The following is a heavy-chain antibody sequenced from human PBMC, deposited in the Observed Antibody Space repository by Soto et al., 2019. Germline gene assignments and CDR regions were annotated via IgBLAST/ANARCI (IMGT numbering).Heavy chain of an antibody. CDR3: ARLNYDILTGYYRGDAFDI. CDR2: INAGNGNT. D-gene: IGHD3-9*01. V-gene: IGHV1-3*01. J-gene: IGHJ3*02. CDR1: GYTLTSYA. Sequence: QVQLVQSGAEVKKPGASVKVSLKASGYTLTSYAMHWVRQAPGQGLEWMGWINAGNGNTKYSQKFQGRVTITRDTSASTAYMELSSLRSEDTAVYYYARLNYDILTGYYRGDAFDIWGQGTMVTVSS.